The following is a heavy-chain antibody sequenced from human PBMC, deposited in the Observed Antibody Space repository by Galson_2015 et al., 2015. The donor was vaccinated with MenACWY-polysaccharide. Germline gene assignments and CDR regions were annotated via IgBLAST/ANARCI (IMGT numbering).Heavy chain of an antibody. J-gene: IGHJ4*02. D-gene: IGHD2-2*01. Sequence: SLRLSCAASGFTFSSYGMHWVRQAPGKGLEYVSAISSNGGSTYYGDSVKGRFTISRDNSKNTLYLQMGSLRAEDMAVYYCARGGCSSTSCYPDTYFDYSGQGTLVTVSP. CDR2: ISSNGGST. V-gene: IGHV3-64*02. CDR1: GFTFSSYG. CDR3: ARGGCSSTSCYPDTYFDY.